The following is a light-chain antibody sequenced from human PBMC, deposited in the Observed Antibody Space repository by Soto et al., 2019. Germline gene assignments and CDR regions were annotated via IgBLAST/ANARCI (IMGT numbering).Light chain of an antibody. CDR2: DAS. V-gene: IGKV1-5*01. Sequence: DIQMTQSPSTLSASVGDRVTITCRASQSVSSWLAWYQQKPGKAPKLLIFDASSLESGVQSRFGGSGSGTDFTLTISSLQPEDFATYYCKQANSFPITFGQGTRLEIK. CDR3: KQANSFPIT. CDR1: QSVSSW. J-gene: IGKJ5*01.